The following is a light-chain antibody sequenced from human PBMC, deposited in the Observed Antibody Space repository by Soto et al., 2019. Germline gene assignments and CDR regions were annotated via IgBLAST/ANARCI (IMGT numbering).Light chain of an antibody. CDR3: QQRSNWPPTWT. CDR1: QSVSSY. J-gene: IGKJ1*01. Sequence: EIVLTQSPATLSLSPGERATLSCRASQSVSSYLAWYQHKPGQAPRLLIYDASKRATGIPARFSGSGSGTAFTLTISSLEPDDFAVYYCQQRSNWPPTWTFGQGTRVEIK. CDR2: DAS. V-gene: IGKV3-11*01.